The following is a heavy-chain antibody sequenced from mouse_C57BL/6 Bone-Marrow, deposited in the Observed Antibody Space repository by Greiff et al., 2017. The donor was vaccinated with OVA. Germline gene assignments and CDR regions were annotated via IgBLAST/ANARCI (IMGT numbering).Heavy chain of an antibody. V-gene: IGHV5-12*01. CDR2: ISNGGGST. Sequence: EVMLVESGGGLVQPGGSLKLSCAASGFTFSDYYMYWVRQTPEKRLEWVAYISNGGGSTYYPDTVKGRFTISRDNAKNTLYLQMSRLKSEDTAMYYCARRVDYWGQGTSVTVSS. CDR3: ARRVDY. J-gene: IGHJ4*01. CDR1: GFTFSDYY.